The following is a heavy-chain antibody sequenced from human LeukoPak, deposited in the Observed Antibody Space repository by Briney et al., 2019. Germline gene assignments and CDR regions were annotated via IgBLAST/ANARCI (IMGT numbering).Heavy chain of an antibody. Sequence: GASVKVSCKASGFTFTSSAMQWVRQARGQRLEWIGWIVVGSGNTNYAQKFQERVTITADISTNTAYMELSSLRSEDTAVYFCAAIPVFGVVLHQEPVWGKGTTVTVSS. CDR2: IVVGSGNT. CDR3: AAIPVFGVVLHQEPV. J-gene: IGHJ6*04. D-gene: IGHD3-3*01. V-gene: IGHV1-58*02. CDR1: GFTFTSSA.